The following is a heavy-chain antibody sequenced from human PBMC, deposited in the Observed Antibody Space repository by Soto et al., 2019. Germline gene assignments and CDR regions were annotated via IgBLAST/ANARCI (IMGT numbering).Heavy chain of an antibody. CDR1: GDSVSSHRGT. V-gene: IGHV6-1*01. Sequence: PXXTLSLTCAISGDSVSSHRGTWNWFRQSPSRGLEWLGRTYYRSKWYHDYAVSLNGRGTINPDTSQNQFSMHLTSVTPEDTAVYYCGRLVGNSWIDYWGQGTLVTVS. J-gene: IGHJ4*02. CDR2: TYYRSKWYH. CDR3: GRLVGNSWIDY. D-gene: IGHD6-13*01.